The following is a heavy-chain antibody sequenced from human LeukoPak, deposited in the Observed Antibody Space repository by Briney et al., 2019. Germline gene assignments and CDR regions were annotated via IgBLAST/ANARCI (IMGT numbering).Heavy chain of an antibody. CDR2: ISNSGGST. CDR1: GFTFSSYG. CDR3: ARGPWSAAGYNGMDV. D-gene: IGHD6-13*01. Sequence: GGSLRLSCAASGFTFSSYGMSWVRQAPGKGLEWVSAISNSGGSTPYADSVKGRFTISRDNSKNTLYLQMNSLRGEDTAVYYCARGPWSAAGYNGMDVWGQGTTVNVSS. J-gene: IGHJ6*02. V-gene: IGHV3-23*01.